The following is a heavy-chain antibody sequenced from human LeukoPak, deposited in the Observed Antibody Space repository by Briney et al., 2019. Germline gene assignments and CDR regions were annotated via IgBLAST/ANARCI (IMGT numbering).Heavy chain of an antibody. CDR2: ISSSGANA. V-gene: IGHV3-23*01. CDR3: AKDMELAS. Sequence: GGSLRLSCAASGFHFSTYGMHWVRQAPGKGLEWVSLISSSGANAYYADSVKGRFTISRDNSKNTLYLQMNNLRGEDTAEYYCAKDMELASWGQGTLVTVSS. CDR1: GFHFSTYG. J-gene: IGHJ5*02. D-gene: IGHD1-26*01.